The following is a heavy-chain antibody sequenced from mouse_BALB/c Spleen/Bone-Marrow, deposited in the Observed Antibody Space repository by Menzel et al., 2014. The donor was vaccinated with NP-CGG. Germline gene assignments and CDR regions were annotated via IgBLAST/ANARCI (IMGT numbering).Heavy chain of an antibody. V-gene: IGHV14-3*02. CDR2: IDPANGNT. Sequence: VTLKECGAELVKPGASVKLSCTASGFNIKDTYMHWVKQRPEQGLEWIGRIDPANGNTKYDPKFQGKATITADTSSNTAYLHLSSLTTEDTAVYYCARYRYYGSSYAMDYWGQGTSVTVSS. J-gene: IGHJ4*01. D-gene: IGHD1-1*01. CDR1: GFNIKDTY. CDR3: ARYRYYGSSYAMDY.